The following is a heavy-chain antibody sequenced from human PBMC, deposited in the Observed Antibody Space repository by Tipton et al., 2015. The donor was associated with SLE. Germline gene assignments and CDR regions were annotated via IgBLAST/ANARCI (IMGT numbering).Heavy chain of an antibody. CDR2: IYGSGNS. D-gene: IGHD3-16*01. Sequence: TLSLTCTVSGASISSNNYYWGWVRQPPGKGLEWFGGIYGSGNSYYNPSLRSRVTISVDTSQNQFSLKLSSVTAADAAVYYCARDPPSSYYYGMDVWGQGTTVTVSS. CDR3: ARDPPSSYYYGMDV. CDR1: GASISSNNYY. V-gene: IGHV4-39*07. J-gene: IGHJ6*02.